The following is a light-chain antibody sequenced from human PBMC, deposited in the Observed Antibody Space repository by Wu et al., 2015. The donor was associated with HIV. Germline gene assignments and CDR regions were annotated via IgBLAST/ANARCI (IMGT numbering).Light chain of an antibody. J-gene: IGKJ2*03. V-gene: IGKV1-5*03. CDR2: MAS. Sequence: DIQMTQSPSTLSASVGDRVTITCRASQSISSWLAWYQQKPGKAPKLLIYMASSLESGVPSRFSGSGSGTEFTLTISSLQPDDFATYYCQQYNSYSQYSFGQGTKLEIK. CDR1: QSISSW. CDR3: QQYNSYSQYS.